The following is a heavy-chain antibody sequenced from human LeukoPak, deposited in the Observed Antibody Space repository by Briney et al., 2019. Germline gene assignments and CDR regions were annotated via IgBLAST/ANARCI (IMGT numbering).Heavy chain of an antibody. CDR2: FDPEDGET. J-gene: IGHJ6*03. D-gene: IGHD1-26*01. Sequence: ASVKVSCKVSGYTLTELSMHWVRQAPGKGLECMGGFDPEDGETIYAQKFQGRVTMTEDTSTDTAYMELSSLRSEDTAVYYCATAQVGAYHYYMDVWGKGTTVTISS. V-gene: IGHV1-24*01. CDR3: ATAQVGAYHYYMDV. CDR1: GYTLTELS.